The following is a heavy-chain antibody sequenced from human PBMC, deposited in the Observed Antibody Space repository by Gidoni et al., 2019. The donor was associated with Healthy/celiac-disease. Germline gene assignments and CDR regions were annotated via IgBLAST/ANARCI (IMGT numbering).Heavy chain of an antibody. CDR3: ARETGTIDGYFDY. V-gene: IGHV3-7*03. Sequence: EVQLVESGGGLVQPGGSLRLSCAASAFTFSSDWMSWVRQAPGKGLEWVANRKQDGSEKYYVDAVKGRFTISRDNAKNALYLQMNSLRAEDTAVYYCARETGTIDGYFDYWGQGTLVTVSS. CDR2: RKQDGSEK. CDR1: AFTFSSDW. D-gene: IGHD1-7*01. J-gene: IGHJ4*02.